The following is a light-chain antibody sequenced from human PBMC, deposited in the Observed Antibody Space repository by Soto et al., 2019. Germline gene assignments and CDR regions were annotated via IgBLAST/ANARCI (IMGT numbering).Light chain of an antibody. CDR3: QQHNSYPLT. CDR2: AAS. CDR1: QGITSY. V-gene: IGKV1-9*01. J-gene: IGKJ4*01. Sequence: DIQLTPSPSFLSASVGDRVTITCRASQGITSYLAWYQQKPGKAPQLLIYAASTLQSGVPSRFSGSGSGTEFTLTISSLQPEDFATYYCQQHNSYPLTYGGGTKVEVK.